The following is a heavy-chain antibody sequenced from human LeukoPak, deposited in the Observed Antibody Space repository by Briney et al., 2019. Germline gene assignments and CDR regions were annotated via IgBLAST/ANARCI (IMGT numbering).Heavy chain of an antibody. CDR1: GYTLTELS. V-gene: IGHV1-24*01. J-gene: IGHJ4*02. D-gene: IGHD3-3*01. CDR2: FDPEDGET. Sequence: ASVKVSCKVSGYTLTELSMHWVPQAPGKGLEWMGGFDPEDGETIYAQKFQGRVTMTEDTSTDTAYMELSSLRSEDTAVCYCATVNPYYDFWSGYYTDYWGPGTLVTVSS. CDR3: ATVNPYYDFWSGYYTDY.